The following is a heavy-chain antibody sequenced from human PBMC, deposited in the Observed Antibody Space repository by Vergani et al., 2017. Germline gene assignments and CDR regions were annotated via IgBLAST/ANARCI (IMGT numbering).Heavy chain of an antibody. CDR2: VDPEDGET. CDR1: GYTFTAHY. CDR3: ATPQTGTTGGMEV. V-gene: IGHV1-69-2*01. Sequence: EVPLVQSGAEVKKPGATMQISCTVSGYTFTAHYMHWVNQAPGKGLEWMGLVDPEDGETIYAGKFKGRVTIAADASTDTAHLEVSSLRSEDTAVYYCATPQTGTTGGMEVWGQGTTVIVSS. D-gene: IGHD4-17*01. J-gene: IGHJ6*02.